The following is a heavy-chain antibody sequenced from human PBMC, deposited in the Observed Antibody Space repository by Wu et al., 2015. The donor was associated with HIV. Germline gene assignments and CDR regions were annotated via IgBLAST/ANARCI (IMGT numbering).Heavy chain of an antibody. V-gene: IGHV4-34*01. CDR1: GGSFSGYY. J-gene: IGHJ2*01. D-gene: IGHD3-10*01. CDR3: ARLILRWFGGWYFDL. Sequence: QLQHGAAGLLKPSETLSLTCAVYGGSFSGYYWSWIRQPPGKGLEWIGEINHSGSTNYNPSLKSRVTISVDTSKSQFSLKLSSVTAADTAVYYCARLILRWFGGWYFDLWGRGTLVTVSS. CDR2: INHSGST.